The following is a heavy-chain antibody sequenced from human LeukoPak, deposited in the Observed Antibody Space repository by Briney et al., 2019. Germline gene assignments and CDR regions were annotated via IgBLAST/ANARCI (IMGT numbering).Heavy chain of an antibody. CDR3: AKAKSLWFGELLVLDY. CDR1: GFTFSSYG. Sequence: PGGSLRLSCAASGFTFSSYGMHWVRQAPGKGLEWVAFIRYDGSNKYYADSVKGRFTISRDNSKNTLYLQMNSLRAEDTAVYYCAKAKSLWFGELLVLDYWGQGTLVTVSS. D-gene: IGHD3-10*01. CDR2: IRYDGSNK. J-gene: IGHJ4*02. V-gene: IGHV3-30*02.